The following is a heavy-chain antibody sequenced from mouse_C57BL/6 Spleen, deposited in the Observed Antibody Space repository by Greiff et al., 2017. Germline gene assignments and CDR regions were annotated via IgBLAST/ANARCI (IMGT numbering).Heavy chain of an antibody. CDR2: IYPSDSET. V-gene: IGHV1-61*01. J-gene: IGHJ4*01. CDR1: GYTFTSYW. D-gene: IGHD2-1*01. CDR3: ARLGGNWGAMDD. Sequence: QVQLQQPGAELVRPGSSVKLSCKASGYTFTSYWLDWVKQRPGQGLEWIGNIYPSDSETHYNQKFKDKATLTVDKSSSTAYMQLSSLTSEDSAVYYCARLGGNWGAMDDWGQGTSVTVSS.